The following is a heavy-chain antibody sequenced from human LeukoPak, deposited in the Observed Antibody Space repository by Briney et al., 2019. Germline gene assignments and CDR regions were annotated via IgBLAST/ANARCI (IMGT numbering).Heavy chain of an antibody. D-gene: IGHD2-15*01. J-gene: IGHJ4*02. CDR2: IYYSWST. Sequence: SETLSLTCTVSGGSISSYYWSWIRQPPGKGLEWIGYIYYSWSTNYNPSLKSRVTISVDTSKNQFSLKMSYVTAADTAVYYCARLGYCSGGSCYSFRKEQFWGQGTLVTVSS. V-gene: IGHV4-59*08. CDR3: ARLGYCSGGSCYSFRKEQF. CDR1: GGSISSYY.